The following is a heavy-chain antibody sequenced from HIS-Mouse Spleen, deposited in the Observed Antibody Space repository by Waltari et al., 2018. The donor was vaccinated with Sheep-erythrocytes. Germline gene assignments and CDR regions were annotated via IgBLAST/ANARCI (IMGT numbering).Heavy chain of an antibody. CDR1: GFTFSSYW. V-gene: IGHV3-7*01. J-gene: IGHJ3*02. CDR2: IKKDGSGK. CDR3: AREYDAFDI. Sequence: EVQLVESGGGLVQPGGSLRLSCAASGFTFSSYWMSWVRQAPGKGLGWVANIKKDGSGKYYVDSVKGRFTISRDNAKNSLYLQMNSLRAEDTAVYYCAREYDAFDIWGQGTMVTVSS.